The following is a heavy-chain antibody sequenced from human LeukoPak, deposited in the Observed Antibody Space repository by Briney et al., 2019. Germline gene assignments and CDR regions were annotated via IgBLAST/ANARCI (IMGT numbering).Heavy chain of an antibody. CDR3: ARGSGDILTGYSGMDV. Sequence: GGTTYYADSVKGRFTVSRDNSKNSFSLQMNSLSADDTAVYYCARGSGDILTGYSGMDVWGQGTTVTASS. D-gene: IGHD3-9*01. J-gene: IGHJ6*02. V-gene: IGHV3-53*01. CDR2: GGTT.